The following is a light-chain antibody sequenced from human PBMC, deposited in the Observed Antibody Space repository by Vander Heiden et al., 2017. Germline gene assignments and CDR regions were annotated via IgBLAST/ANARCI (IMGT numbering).Light chain of an antibody. J-gene: IGKJ4*01. V-gene: IGKV1-5*03. Sequence: DIQMTHSPSTLSASVGDRATITCRASQSISKWLAWYQQKPGKAPKLLIYKASTLESGVPLRFSGSGYGTEFTLTISSRQPDDFATYYCQQYDSHSSVTFGGGTKVEIK. CDR2: KAS. CDR3: QQYDSHSSVT. CDR1: QSISKW.